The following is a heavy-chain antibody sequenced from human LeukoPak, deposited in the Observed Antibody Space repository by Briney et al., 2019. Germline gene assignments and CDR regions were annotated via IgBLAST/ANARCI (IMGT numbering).Heavy chain of an antibody. CDR1: GGSFSGYH. D-gene: IGHD2-15*01. CDR3: ARVRVVVAASDAFDI. V-gene: IGHV4-34*01. CDR2: INHSGST. J-gene: IGHJ3*02. Sequence: SETLSLTCAVYGGSFSGYHWSWIRQPPGKGLEWIGEINHSGSTNYNPSLKSRVTISVDTSKNQFSLKLSSVTAADTAVYYCARVRVVVAASDAFDIWGQGTMVTVSS.